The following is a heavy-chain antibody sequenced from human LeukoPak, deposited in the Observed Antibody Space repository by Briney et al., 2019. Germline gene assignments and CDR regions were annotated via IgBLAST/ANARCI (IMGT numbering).Heavy chain of an antibody. Sequence: GWSLRLSCAASVLTVSNNHMAWVREAPGKGLKGVSVIYIGGITYYADSVQGRFTIYRDNSKNTVYLQMNRLRVEDTALYYCARDHAPAGGGLDYWGQGTQVTVSS. V-gene: IGHV3-53*01. J-gene: IGHJ4*02. CDR1: VLTVSNNH. CDR3: ARDHAPAGGGLDY. CDR2: IYIGGIT. D-gene: IGHD6-13*01.